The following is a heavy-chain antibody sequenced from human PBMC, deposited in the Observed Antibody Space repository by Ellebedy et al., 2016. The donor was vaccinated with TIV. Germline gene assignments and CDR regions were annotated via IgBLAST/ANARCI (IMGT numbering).Heavy chain of an antibody. Sequence: SETLFLTCAVYGGSFSGYYWSWIRQPPGKGLEWIGEINHSGSTNYNPSLKSRVTISVDTSKNQFSLKLSSVTAADTAVYYCARGGYGDGADYWGQGTLVTVSS. CDR2: INHSGST. J-gene: IGHJ4*02. V-gene: IGHV4-34*01. CDR3: ARGGYGDGADY. CDR1: GGSFSGYY. D-gene: IGHD4-17*01.